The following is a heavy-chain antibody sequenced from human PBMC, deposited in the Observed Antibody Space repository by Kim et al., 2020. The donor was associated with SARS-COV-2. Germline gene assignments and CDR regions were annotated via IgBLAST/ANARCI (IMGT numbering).Heavy chain of an antibody. CDR3: ARGRGVWFGELQPIDY. J-gene: IGHJ4*02. CDR1: GGSFSGYY. CDR2: INHSGST. V-gene: IGHV4-34*01. D-gene: IGHD3-10*01. Sequence: SETLSLTCAVYGGSFSGYYWSWIRQPPGKGLEWIGEINHSGSTNYNPSLKSRVTISVDTSKNQFSLKLSSVTAADTAVYYCARGRGVWFGELQPIDYWGQGTLVTVSS.